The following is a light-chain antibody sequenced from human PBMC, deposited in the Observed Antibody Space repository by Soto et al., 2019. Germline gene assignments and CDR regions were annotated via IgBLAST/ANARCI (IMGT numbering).Light chain of an antibody. CDR3: QHRSNWPPWT. V-gene: IGKV3-11*01. Sequence: EIVLTQSPATLSLSPGERATLSCRASQSVSSYLAWYQQKPGQAPRLLIYGASNRATGIPARFSGSGSETDFTLTSSSLEPEDFAVYYCQHRSNWPPWTFGQGTKVEIK. CDR2: GAS. CDR1: QSVSSY. J-gene: IGKJ1*01.